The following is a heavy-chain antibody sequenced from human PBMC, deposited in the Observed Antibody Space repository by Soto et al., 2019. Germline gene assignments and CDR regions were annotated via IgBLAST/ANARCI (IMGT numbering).Heavy chain of an antibody. CDR2: INAGNGNT. CDR1: GYTFTSYA. V-gene: IGHV1-3*01. J-gene: IGHJ6*03. CDR3: ARDKRGFWRAYYYYYMAV. Sequence: GASVKVSCKASGYTFTSYAMHWVRQAPGQRLEWMGWINAGNGNTKYSQKFQGRVTITRDTSASTAYMELSSLRSEDTAVYYFARDKRGFWRAYYYYYMAVWGKGTTVTVSS. D-gene: IGHD3-3*01.